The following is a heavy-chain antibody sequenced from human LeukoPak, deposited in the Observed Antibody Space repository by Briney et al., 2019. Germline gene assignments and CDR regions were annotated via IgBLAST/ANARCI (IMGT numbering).Heavy chain of an antibody. CDR1: GGSFSGYY. V-gene: IGHV4-34*01. Sequence: SETLSPTCAVYGGSFSGYYWSWIRQPPGKGLEWIGEINHSGSTNYNPSLKSRVTISVDTSKNQFSLKLSSVTAADTAVYYCAREGQRGITMVRGVTKPYYFDYWGQGTLVTVSS. CDR3: AREGQRGITMVRGVTKPYYFDY. CDR2: INHSGST. D-gene: IGHD3-10*01. J-gene: IGHJ4*02.